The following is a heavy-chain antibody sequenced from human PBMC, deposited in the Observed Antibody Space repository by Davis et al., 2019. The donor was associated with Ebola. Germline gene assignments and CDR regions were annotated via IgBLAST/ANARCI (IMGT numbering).Heavy chain of an antibody. J-gene: IGHJ4*02. CDR1: RFTFSSYS. CDR2: ISSSSSTI. D-gene: IGHD3-10*01. V-gene: IGHV3-48*04. Sequence: GGSLRLSCAASRFTFSSYSMNWVRQAPGKGLEWVSYISSSSSTIYYADSVKGRFTISRDNAKNSLYLQMNSLRAEDTAVYYCAKSRVHYYGSGSDHYFDYWGQGTLVTVSS. CDR3: AKSRVHYYGSGSDHYFDY.